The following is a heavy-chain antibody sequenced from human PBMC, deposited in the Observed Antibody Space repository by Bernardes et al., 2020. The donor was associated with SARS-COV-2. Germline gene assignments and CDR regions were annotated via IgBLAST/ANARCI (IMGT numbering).Heavy chain of an antibody. CDR2: IYSGGST. V-gene: IGHV3-53*04. CDR1: GFTVSSNY. Sequence: GGSLRLSCAASGFTVSSNYVSWVRQAPGKGLEWVSVIYSGGSTYYADSVKGRFTISRHNSKNTLYLQMNSLRAEDTAVYYCARDMQGPSWFGEDYYGMDVWGQGTTVTVSS. J-gene: IGHJ6*02. CDR3: ARDMQGPSWFGEDYYGMDV. D-gene: IGHD3-10*01.